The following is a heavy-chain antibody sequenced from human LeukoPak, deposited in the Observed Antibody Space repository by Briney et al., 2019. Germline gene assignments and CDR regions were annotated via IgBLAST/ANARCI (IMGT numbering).Heavy chain of an antibody. CDR2: IYYSGST. CDR3: ARVLEFGLQSDY. CDR1: GGSISSGGYY. Sequence: SQPLSLTCTVSGGSISSGGYYWSWIRQHPGKGLEWIGYIYYSGSTYYNPSLKSRVTISVDTCKNQFSLKLSSVTAADTAVYYCARVLEFGLQSDYWGQGTLVTVSS. J-gene: IGHJ4*02. D-gene: IGHD4-11*01. V-gene: IGHV4-31*03.